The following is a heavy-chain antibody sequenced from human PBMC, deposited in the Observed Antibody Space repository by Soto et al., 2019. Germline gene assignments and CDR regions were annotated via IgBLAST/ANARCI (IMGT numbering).Heavy chain of an antibody. Sequence: QVQLVESGGGVVQPGRSLRLSCAASGFTFSSSGMHWVRQAPGKGLEWVAVISYDGNNKYNADSVKGRFTISRDNSKNTLYLQRNSLRAEDTAVYYCAKDLFFSSWPTNLYGMDVWGQGTTVTVSS. D-gene: IGHD6-13*01. CDR1: GFTFSSSG. CDR2: ISYDGNNK. CDR3: AKDLFFSSWPTNLYGMDV. J-gene: IGHJ6*02. V-gene: IGHV3-30*18.